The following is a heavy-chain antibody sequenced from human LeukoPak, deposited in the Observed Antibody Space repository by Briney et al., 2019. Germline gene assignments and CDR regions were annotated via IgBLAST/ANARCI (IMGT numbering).Heavy chain of an antibody. D-gene: IGHD6-19*01. V-gene: IGHV2-5*02. J-gene: IGHJ4*02. CDR3: VRRPASSGAYSYFDY. CDR1: GFSLSTSGVG. CDR2: INWDDDE. Sequence: SGPTLFDPPQPLTLTSTFSGFSLSTSGVGVGWIRQPPGKALEWLGFINWDDDERYRPSLKSRLTITKNTSKTQVVLTMTNMDPVDTATYYCVRRPASSGAYSYFDYWGQGTLVTVSS.